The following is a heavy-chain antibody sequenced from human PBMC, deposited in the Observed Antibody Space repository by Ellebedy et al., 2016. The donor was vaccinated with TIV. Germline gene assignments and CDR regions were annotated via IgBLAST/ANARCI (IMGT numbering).Heavy chain of an antibody. V-gene: IGHV4-59*12. CDR2: IYYSGST. J-gene: IGHJ4*02. Sequence: SETLSLTCTVSGGSISSYYWSWIRQPPGKGLEWIGYIYYSGSTNYNPSLKSRVTISVDTSKNQFSLKLSSVTAADTAVYYCARRMTTVTTEGPDFDYWGQGTLVTVSS. CDR1: GGSISSYY. D-gene: IGHD4-11*01. CDR3: ARRMTTVTTEGPDFDY.